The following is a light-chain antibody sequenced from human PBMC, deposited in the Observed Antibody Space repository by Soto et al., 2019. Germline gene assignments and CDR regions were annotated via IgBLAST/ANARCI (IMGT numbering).Light chain of an antibody. CDR3: SSFTSSSTYV. CDR2: DVS. J-gene: IGLJ1*01. V-gene: IGLV2-14*01. Sequence: QSALTQPASVSGSPGQSITISCTGTSRDVDGYNYVSWYQQHPGKAPKLMMYDVSNRPSGVSNRFSGSKSGNTASLTISGLQAEDEADYYCSSFTSSSTYVFGSGTKLTVL. CDR1: SRDVDGYNY.